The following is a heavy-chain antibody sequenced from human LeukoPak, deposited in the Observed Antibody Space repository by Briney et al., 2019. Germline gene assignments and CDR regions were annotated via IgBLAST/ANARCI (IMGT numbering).Heavy chain of an antibody. J-gene: IGHJ4*02. Sequence: GGSLRLSCVASGFTFSSYAMSWVRQAPGKGLEWVSAISGSGSSTYYADSVKGRFTISRDNSKNTLYLQMNSLRAEDTAVYYCAKDQQQLIFDYWGQGTLVTVSS. CDR1: GFTFSSYA. CDR2: ISGSGSST. CDR3: AKDQQQLIFDY. D-gene: IGHD6-13*01. V-gene: IGHV3-23*01.